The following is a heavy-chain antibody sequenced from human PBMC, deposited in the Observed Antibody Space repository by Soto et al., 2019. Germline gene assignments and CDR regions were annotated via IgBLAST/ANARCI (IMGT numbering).Heavy chain of an antibody. CDR1: GFTFSSYG. D-gene: IGHD6-19*01. CDR3: AKGGEWLQREYYFDY. J-gene: IGHJ4*02. CDR2: ISYDGSNK. V-gene: IGHV3-30*18. Sequence: GGSLRLSCAASGFTFSSYGMHWVRQAPGKGLEWVAVISYDGSNKYYADSVKGRFTISRDNSKNTLYLQMNSLRAEDTAVYYCAKGGEWLQREYYFDYWGQGTLVTVS.